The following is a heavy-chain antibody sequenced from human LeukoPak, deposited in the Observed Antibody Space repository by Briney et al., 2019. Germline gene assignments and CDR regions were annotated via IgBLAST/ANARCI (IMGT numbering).Heavy chain of an antibody. CDR3: ARIPTYYYDSSGKNAFDY. J-gene: IGHJ4*02. CDR1: GGSISSGGYS. CDR2: IYHSGST. Sequence: TSETLSLTCAVSGGSISSGGYSWSWIRQPPGKGLEWIGYIYHSGSTYCNPSLKSRVTISVDRSKNQFSLKLSSVTAADTAVYYCARIPTYYYDSSGKNAFDYWGQGTLVTVSS. D-gene: IGHD3-22*01. V-gene: IGHV4-30-2*01.